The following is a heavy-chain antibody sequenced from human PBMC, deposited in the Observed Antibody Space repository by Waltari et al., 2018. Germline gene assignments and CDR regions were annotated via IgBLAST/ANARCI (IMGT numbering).Heavy chain of an antibody. Sequence: QVQLVQSGAEVKKPGASVKVSCKASGYTFTSYAMHWVRQAPGQGRGWMGWSNAGNGNTKYSQEFQGRVTITKDTSASTAYMGLSSLRSEDMSVYYCARKYRLGFDPWGQGTLVTVSS. D-gene: IGHD6-6*01. V-gene: IGHV1-3*02. CDR2: SNAGNGNT. CDR3: ARKYRLGFDP. J-gene: IGHJ5*02. CDR1: GYTFTSYA.